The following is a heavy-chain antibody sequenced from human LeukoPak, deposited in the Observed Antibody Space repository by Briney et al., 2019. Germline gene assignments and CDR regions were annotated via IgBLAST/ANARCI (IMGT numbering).Heavy chain of an antibody. Sequence: EASVKVSCKASGYTFTSYAMNWVRQAPGQGLEWMGWINTNTGNPTYAQGFTGRFVFSLDTSVSTAYLQISSLKAEDTAVYYCARTITSGYCSGGSCYFFDYWGQGTLVTVSS. D-gene: IGHD2-15*01. CDR2: INTNTGNP. CDR3: ARTITSGYCSGGSCYFFDY. J-gene: IGHJ4*02. V-gene: IGHV7-4-1*02. CDR1: GYTFTSYA.